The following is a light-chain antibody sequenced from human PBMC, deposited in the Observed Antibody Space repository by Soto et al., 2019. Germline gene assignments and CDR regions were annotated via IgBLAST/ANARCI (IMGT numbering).Light chain of an antibody. Sequence: DIKMTQSPSSLSASVGDSVIITCRASQGLRIYLAWYQQKPGNDPTLLIYSASTLQSGVPSRFSCSGSGTDFTLTISSLQPEDVATYYCQKYNSAPRTFGQGTKVDIK. CDR3: QKYNSAPRT. CDR2: SAS. J-gene: IGKJ1*01. V-gene: IGKV1-27*01. CDR1: QGLRIY.